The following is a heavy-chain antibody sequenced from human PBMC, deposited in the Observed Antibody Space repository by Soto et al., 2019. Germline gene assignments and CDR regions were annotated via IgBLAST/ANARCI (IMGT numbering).Heavy chain of an antibody. V-gene: IGHV1-46*01. D-gene: IGHD3-22*01. CDR2: INPSGGST. Sequence: ASVKVSCKASGYTFTSYYMHWVRQAPGQGLEWMGIINPSGGSTSYAQKFQGRVTITTDESTSTAYMELSSLRSEDTAVYYCAENYYYDSSGYYSHYGMDVWGQGTTVTVSS. CDR3: AENYYYDSSGYYSHYGMDV. J-gene: IGHJ6*02. CDR1: GYTFTSYY.